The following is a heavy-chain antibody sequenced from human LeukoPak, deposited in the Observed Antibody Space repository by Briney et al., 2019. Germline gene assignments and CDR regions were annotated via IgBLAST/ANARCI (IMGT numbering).Heavy chain of an antibody. V-gene: IGHV3-7*01. CDR3: ARASIAAGPYYFDS. CDR2: IKQDGSEK. D-gene: IGHD6-13*01. Sequence: GFLKLSLSASGFHFNRYWIGWVRPGSGKGLKWVANIKQDGSEKYYVDSVKGRFTISRDNAKNSLYLQMNSLRAEDTAVYYCARASIAAGPYYFDSWGQGTLVTVSS. J-gene: IGHJ4*02. CDR1: GFHFNRYW.